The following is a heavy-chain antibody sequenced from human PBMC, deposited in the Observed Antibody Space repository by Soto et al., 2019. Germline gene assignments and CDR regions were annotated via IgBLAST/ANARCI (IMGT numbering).Heavy chain of an antibody. J-gene: IGHJ4*02. Sequence: VQLVHSGAEVKKPGASVKVSCKASGYIFTSYGISWVRQTPGQGLEWMGWISAYNGNTNYAQKLQGRVTTNTDPSTSTAYREPRSLRSAAAAVYYCASDAWEPHLGRFDSWGQGPRVTFSS. CDR2: ISAYNGNT. CDR1: GYIFTSYG. V-gene: IGHV1-18*01. D-gene: IGHD1-26*01. CDR3: ASDAWEPHLGRFDS.